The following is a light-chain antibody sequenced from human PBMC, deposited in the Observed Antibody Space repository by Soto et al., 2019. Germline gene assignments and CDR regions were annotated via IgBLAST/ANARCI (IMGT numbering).Light chain of an antibody. V-gene: IGKV3-20*01. Sequence: EIVLTQSPGTLSLSPGERATLSCRASQSFSSSYLVWYQQKVGQAPRLLIYDASSRATGTPDRFSGSGSGTVFTLTISRLEPEAFAVYYCQQYGSACTFGQGTKVEI. CDR1: QSFSSSY. CDR3: QQYGSACT. J-gene: IGKJ1*01. CDR2: DAS.